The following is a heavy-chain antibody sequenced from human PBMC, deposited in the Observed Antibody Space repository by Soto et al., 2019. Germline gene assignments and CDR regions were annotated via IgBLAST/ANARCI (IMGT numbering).Heavy chain of an antibody. V-gene: IGHV3-23*01. CDR2: VSDSGGTT. CDR3: AQRGGSGYYGAFDY. J-gene: IGHJ4*02. CDR1: GFTFSTYA. Sequence: GGSLRLSCAASGFTFSTYAMSWVRQAPGKGLEWVSGVSDSGGTTYYADSVKGRFTISRDNSKNTLYLQMNSLRGEDTAVYYCAQRGGSGYYGAFDYWGQGTLVTVSS. D-gene: IGHD3-22*01.